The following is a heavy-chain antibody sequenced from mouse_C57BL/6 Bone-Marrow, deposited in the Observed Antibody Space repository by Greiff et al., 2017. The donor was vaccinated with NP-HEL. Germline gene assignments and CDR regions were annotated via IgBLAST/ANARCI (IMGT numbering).Heavy chain of an antibody. D-gene: IGHD1-1*01. CDR3: ARGPRYGRRAGYFDD. Sequence: EVQLVEPGAGLVKPGGSLKLSCAASGFTFSSYSMSWVRQTPEQRLEWVAYISPGGGYTNYEDNVKGQSTMSRDKASNTLYMQMSSLKTEDTAMYYCARGPRYGRRAGYFDDWGTGTTVTVSS. CDR2: ISPGGGYT. J-gene: IGHJ1*03. CDR1: GFTFSSYS. V-gene: IGHV5S21*01.